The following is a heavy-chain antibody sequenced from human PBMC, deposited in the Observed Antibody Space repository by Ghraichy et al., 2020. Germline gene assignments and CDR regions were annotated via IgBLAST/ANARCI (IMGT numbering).Heavy chain of an antibody. V-gene: IGHV4-59*01. D-gene: IGHD2-2*01. J-gene: IGHJ4*02. CDR2: IYYSGST. CDR1: GGSISSYY. CDR3: ARGGSRYQLLLGY. Sequence: SETLSLTCTFSGGSISSYYWSWIRQPPGKGLEWIGYIYYSGSTNYNPSLKSRVTISVDTSKNQFSLKLSSVTAADTAVYYCARGGSRYQLLLGYWGQGTLVTVSS.